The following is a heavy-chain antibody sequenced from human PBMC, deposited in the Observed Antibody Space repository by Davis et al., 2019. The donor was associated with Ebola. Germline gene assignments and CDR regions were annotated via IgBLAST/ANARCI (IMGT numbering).Heavy chain of an antibody. J-gene: IGHJ4*02. D-gene: IGHD2-15*01. Sequence: GESLKISCKGSGYIFTNYWIGWVRQMPGRGLEWMGIIYPADSDTRYSPSFQGQVTISADKSISTAYLQWSSLKASDTAMYYCARQGCSGGSCYSGFSDYWGQGTLVTVSS. V-gene: IGHV5-51*01. CDR2: IYPADSDT. CDR3: ARQGCSGGSCYSGFSDY. CDR1: GYIFTNYW.